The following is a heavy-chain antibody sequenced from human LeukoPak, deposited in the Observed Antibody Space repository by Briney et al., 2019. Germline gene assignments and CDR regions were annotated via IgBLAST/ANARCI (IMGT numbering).Heavy chain of an antibody. D-gene: IGHD4-17*01. CDR2: ISSSSSYI. V-gene: IGHV3-21*01. Sequence: GGSLRLSCAASGFTFSSYSMNWVRQAPGKGLEWVSSISSSSSYIYYADSVKGRFTISRDNAKNSLYLQMNGLRAGDTAVYYCARDSYGDYSPWGQGTLVTVSS. CDR1: GFTFSSYS. CDR3: ARDSYGDYSP. J-gene: IGHJ4*02.